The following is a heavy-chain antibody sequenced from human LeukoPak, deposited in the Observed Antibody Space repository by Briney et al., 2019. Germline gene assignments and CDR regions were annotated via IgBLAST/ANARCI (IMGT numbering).Heavy chain of an antibody. D-gene: IGHD4-11*01. J-gene: IGHJ2*01. Sequence: PSQTLSLTCTVSGGSISSGGYYWSWIRQPPGKGLEWIGYIYYSGSTNYNPSLKSRVTISVDTSKNQFSLKLSSVTAADTAVYYCARDHYSNYIWYFDLWGRGTLVTVSS. CDR3: ARDHYSNYIWYFDL. CDR1: GGSISSGGYY. CDR2: IYYSGST. V-gene: IGHV4-61*08.